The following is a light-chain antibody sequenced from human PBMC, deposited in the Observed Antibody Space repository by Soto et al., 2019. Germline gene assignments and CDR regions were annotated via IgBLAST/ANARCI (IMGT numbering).Light chain of an antibody. Sequence: QSVLTQPPSASGTPGQRVTISCSAARSNIGGNTIYWYQQLPGTAPKLLIYSNNQRPSGVPDRFSGSKSGTSASLAISGLQSEDEADYYCAAWDDSLNGWVFGGGTKLTVL. J-gene: IGLJ3*02. CDR2: SNN. CDR1: RSNIGGNT. V-gene: IGLV1-44*01. CDR3: AAWDDSLNGWV.